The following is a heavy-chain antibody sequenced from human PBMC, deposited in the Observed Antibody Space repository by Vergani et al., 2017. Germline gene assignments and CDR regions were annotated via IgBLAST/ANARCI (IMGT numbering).Heavy chain of an antibody. V-gene: IGHV4-38-2*02. J-gene: IGHJ5*02. CDR2: IYHSGST. D-gene: IGHD2-2*01. Sequence: QVQLQESGPGLVKPSETLSLTCGVSGYSISSGYYWGWIRQSPGKGLEWIGSIYHSGSTYYNPSLKSRVTISVDTSKNQFSLKLSSVTAADTAVYYCARDGRYCSSTSCYGHWFDPWGQGTLVTVSS. CDR1: GYSISSGYY. CDR3: ARDGRYCSSTSCYGHWFDP.